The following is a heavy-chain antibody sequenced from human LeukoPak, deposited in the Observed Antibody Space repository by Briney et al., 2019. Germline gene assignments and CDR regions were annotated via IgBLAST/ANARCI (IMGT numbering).Heavy chain of an antibody. CDR1: GFTFSNAW. D-gene: IGHD5-18*01. Sequence: GGSLRLSCAASGFTFSNAWMSWVRQAPGKGLEWVGRIKSKTDGGTTDYAAPVKGRFTITRDDSKNTLYLQMNSLRAEDTAVYYCAKVARTWILSDAFDIWGKGTMVTVSS. V-gene: IGHV3-15*01. J-gene: IGHJ3*02. CDR2: IKSKTDGGTT. CDR3: AKVARTWILSDAFDI.